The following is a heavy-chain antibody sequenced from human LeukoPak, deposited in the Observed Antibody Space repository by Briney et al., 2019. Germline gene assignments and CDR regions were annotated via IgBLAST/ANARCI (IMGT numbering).Heavy chain of an antibody. CDR3: AREEYSSGWYGVYDY. J-gene: IGHJ4*02. CDR2: IIPILGIA. Sequence: SVKVSCKASGGTFSSYAISWVRQAPGQGLEWMGRIIPILGIANCAQKFQGRVTITADKSTSTAYMELSSLRSEDTAVYYCAREEYSSGWYGVYDYWGQGTLVTVSS. V-gene: IGHV1-69*04. D-gene: IGHD6-19*01. CDR1: GGTFSSYA.